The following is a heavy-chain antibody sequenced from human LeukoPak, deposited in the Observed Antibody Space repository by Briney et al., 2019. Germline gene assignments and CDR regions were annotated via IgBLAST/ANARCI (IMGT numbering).Heavy chain of an antibody. CDR2: IYYSGST. CDR1: GGSISSYY. V-gene: IGHV4-59*01. Sequence: SETLSLTCTVSGGSISSYYWSWIRQPPGKGLEWIGYIYYSGSTNYNPSLKSRVTISVDTSKNQFSLKLSSVTAADTAVYYCARVLSPSPDAYCGGDCYSGYYFDYWGQGTLVTVSS. CDR3: ARVLSPSPDAYCGGDCYSGYYFDY. J-gene: IGHJ4*02. D-gene: IGHD2-21*02.